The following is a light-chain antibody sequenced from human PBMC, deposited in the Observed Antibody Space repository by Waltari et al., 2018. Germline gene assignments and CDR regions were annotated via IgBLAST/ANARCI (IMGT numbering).Light chain of an antibody. Sequence: EIVLTQSPGSLSSSPGERVTLSCRASQSVSRALALYQQKPGQAPRLLSFGASNRATGIPDGFSGSGSETDFSLTISRREPEDFAVYYCQHYVRLPATFGRGTKVEIK. CDR3: QHYVRLPAT. CDR2: GAS. CDR1: QSVSRA. J-gene: IGKJ1*01. V-gene: IGKV3-20*01.